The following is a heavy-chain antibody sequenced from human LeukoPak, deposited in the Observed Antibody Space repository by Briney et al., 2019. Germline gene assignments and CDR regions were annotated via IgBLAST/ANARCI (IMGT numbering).Heavy chain of an antibody. Sequence: ASVKVSCKVSGYALSESSIHWVRQTPGEGFEWMGGFDPEYVETTYAQKFRGRVTMTEDTSTDTAYMELVNLRFDDTAVYYCVSDRSDGGYAESNGYPTFDLWGRGTLVTVSS. J-gene: IGHJ2*01. CDR3: VSDRSDGGYAESNGYPTFDL. CDR2: FDPEYVET. V-gene: IGHV1-24*01. D-gene: IGHD5-24*01. CDR1: GYALSESS.